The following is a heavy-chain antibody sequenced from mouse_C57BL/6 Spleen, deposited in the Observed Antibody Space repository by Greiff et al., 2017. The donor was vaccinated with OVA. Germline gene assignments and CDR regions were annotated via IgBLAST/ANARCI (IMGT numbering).Heavy chain of an antibody. CDR1: GYTFTSYW. CDR3: ARWGGPHDY. CDR2: IDPSDSYT. J-gene: IGHJ2*01. Sequence: QVQLKQPGAELVMPGASVKLSCKASGYTFTSYWMHWVKQRPGQGLEWIGEIDPSDSYTNYNQKFKGKSTLTVDKSSSTAYMQLSSLTSEDSAVYYCARWGGPHDYWGQGTTLTVSS. V-gene: IGHV1-69*01. D-gene: IGHD3-3*01.